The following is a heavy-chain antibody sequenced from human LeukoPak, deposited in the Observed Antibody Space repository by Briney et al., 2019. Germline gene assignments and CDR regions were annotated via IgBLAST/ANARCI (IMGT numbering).Heavy chain of an antibody. CDR3: AKETPYYYGSGSSPR. V-gene: IGHV4-31*03. J-gene: IGHJ4*02. CDR1: GGSISSGGYY. CDR2: IYYSGST. Sequence: SETLSLTCTVSGGSISSGGYYWSWIRQHPGKGLEWIGYIYYSGSTYYNPPLKSRVTISVDTSKNQFSLKLSSVTAADTAVYYCAKETPYYYGSGSSPRWGQGTLVTVSS. D-gene: IGHD3-10*01.